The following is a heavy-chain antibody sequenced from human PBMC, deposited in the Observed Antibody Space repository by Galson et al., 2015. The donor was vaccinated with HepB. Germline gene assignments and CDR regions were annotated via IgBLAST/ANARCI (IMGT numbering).Heavy chain of an antibody. V-gene: IGHV6-1*01. D-gene: IGHD6-13*01. CDR3: ARGIAPGGLPRFDY. J-gene: IGHJ4*02. Sequence: CAISGVSVSSNTATWNWFRQSPSRGLEWLGRTYHWSQLSTEYAESLKSRLTVNSDTSKNQFSLQLNSVSPEDTAVYYCARGIAPGGLPRFDYWSQGTLVIVSS. CDR2: TYHWSQLST. CDR1: GVSVSSNTAT.